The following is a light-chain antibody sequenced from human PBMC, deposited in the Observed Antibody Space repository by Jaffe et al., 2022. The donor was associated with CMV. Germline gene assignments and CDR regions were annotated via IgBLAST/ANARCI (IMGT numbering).Light chain of an antibody. CDR2: EDN. V-gene: IGLV6-57*04. CDR1: SGSIASNY. J-gene: IGLJ3*02. Sequence: NFMLTQPHSVSESPGKTVTISCTRSSGSIASNYVQWYQQRPGSAPTTVIYEDNQRPSGVPDRFSGSIDSSSNSASLTISGLKTEDEADYYCQSYSWVFGGGTKLTVL. CDR3: QSYSWV.